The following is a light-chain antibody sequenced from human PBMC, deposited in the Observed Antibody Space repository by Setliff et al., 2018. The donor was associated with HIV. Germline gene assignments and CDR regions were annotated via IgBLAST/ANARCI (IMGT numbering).Light chain of an antibody. V-gene: IGLV2-8*01. CDR3: SSYAGADFVV. J-gene: IGLJ1*01. CDR2: EAT. Sequence: QSVLAQPPSASGSPGQSVTISCTGSASRYVSWYQQHPDKAPKLILYEATKRPSGVPDRFSGSKSGNTASLTVSGLRADDEAEYYCSSYAGADFVVFGTGTKVTV. CDR1: ASRY.